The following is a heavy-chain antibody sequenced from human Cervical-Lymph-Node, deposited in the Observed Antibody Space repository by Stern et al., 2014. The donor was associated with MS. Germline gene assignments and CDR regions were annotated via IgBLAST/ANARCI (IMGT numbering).Heavy chain of an antibody. J-gene: IGHJ5*02. CDR3: AGLRFGELFKGFDP. CDR1: GFNLSTYA. Sequence: VQLLESGGGVVQPGTSLRLSCAASGFNLSTYAMHWVRQAPGKGLEWVAGIWFDGSNEEYVDAVKGRFTISRDTSKNMLFLVMNSPRVEDTAVYYCAGLRFGELFKGFDPWGQGTLVTVSS. CDR2: IWFDGSNE. D-gene: IGHD3-10*01. V-gene: IGHV3-33*01.